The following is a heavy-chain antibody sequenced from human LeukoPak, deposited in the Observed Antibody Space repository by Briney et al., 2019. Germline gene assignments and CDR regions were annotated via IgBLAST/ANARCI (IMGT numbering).Heavy chain of an antibody. D-gene: IGHD3-9*01. V-gene: IGHV4-59*01. CDR2: IYYSGST. CDR3: ARRNYDILTGYYLHAFDI. CDR1: GGSISSYY. J-gene: IGHJ3*02. Sequence: SETLSLTCTVSGGSISSYYWSWIWQPPGKGLEWIGYIYYSGSTNYNPSLKSRVTISVDTSKNQFSLKLSSVTAADTAVYYCARRNYDILTGYYLHAFDIWGQGTMVTVSS.